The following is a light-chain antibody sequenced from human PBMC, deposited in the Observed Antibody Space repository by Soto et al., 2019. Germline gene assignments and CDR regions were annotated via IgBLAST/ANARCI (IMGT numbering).Light chain of an antibody. J-gene: IGKJ4*01. CDR1: QSLLHSNGYNY. Sequence: DIVMTQSPLSLPVTPGEPASISCRSSQSLLHSNGYNYLDWYVLKPGQSPQLLIYLGSTRASGVPDRVSGSGSGTDFSLKISRVEAEDVGIYYCMQALQTPLTFGGGTKVEI. CDR2: LGS. V-gene: IGKV2-28*01. CDR3: MQALQTPLT.